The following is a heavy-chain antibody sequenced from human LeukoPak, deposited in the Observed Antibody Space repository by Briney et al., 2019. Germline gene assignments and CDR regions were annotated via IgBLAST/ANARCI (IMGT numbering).Heavy chain of an antibody. V-gene: IGHV3-33*06. J-gene: IGHJ3*02. D-gene: IGHD3-9*01. CDR1: GFTFRSYG. CDR3: AKDHYDILTGYHDDAFDI. CDR2: VWYDGNNK. Sequence: GRSLRLSCAASGFTFRSYGMHWVRQAPGKGLEWVAIVWYDGNNKYYADSVKGRFTISRDNSKNTLYLQMNSLRAEDTAVYYCAKDHYDILTGYHDDAFDIWGQGTMVTVSS.